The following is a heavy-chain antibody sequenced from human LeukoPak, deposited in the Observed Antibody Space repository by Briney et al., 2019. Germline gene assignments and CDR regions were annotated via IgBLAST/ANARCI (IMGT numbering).Heavy chain of an antibody. V-gene: IGHV4-4*07. CDR2: IYTSGST. J-gene: IGHJ6*03. CDR1: GGSISSYY. CDR3: ALRTAMVTDYYYYMDV. D-gene: IGHD5-18*01. Sequence: SETLSLTCTVSGGSISSYYWSWIRQPAGKGLEWIGRIYTSGSTNYNPSLKSRVTISVDTSKNQFSPKLSSVTAADTAVYYCALRTAMVTDYYYYMDVWGKGTTVTVSS.